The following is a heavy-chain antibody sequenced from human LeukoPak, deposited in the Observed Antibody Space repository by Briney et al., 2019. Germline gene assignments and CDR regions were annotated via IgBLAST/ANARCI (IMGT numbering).Heavy chain of an antibody. V-gene: IGHV4-34*01. Sequence: SETLSLTCAVSDGSFGPYYWSWIRQPPRKGLEYIGESNHSGSTNYSPSLKGRVTISVDKSKNQFSLRLSSLTAADTAVYYCARHYGPWGQGTLVTVSS. CDR2: SNHSGST. J-gene: IGHJ5*02. CDR1: DGSFGPYY. CDR3: ARHYGP. D-gene: IGHD3-16*01.